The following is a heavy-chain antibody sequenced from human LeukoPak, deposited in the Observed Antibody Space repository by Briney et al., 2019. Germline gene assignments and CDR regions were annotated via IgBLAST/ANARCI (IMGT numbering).Heavy chain of an antibody. CDR2: ISAYNGNT. CDR1: GYTFNIYG. J-gene: IGHJ4*02. V-gene: IGHV1-18*01. Sequence: ASVKVSCKASGYTFNIYGISWVRQAPAQGLERVGCISAYNGNTNFAQKLQGRVTMTTDTSTSTAYLELRSLRSDDTAVYYCASGRYSYGYMGYSDYWGQGTLVAVSS. CDR3: ASGRYSYGYMGYSDY. D-gene: IGHD5-18*01.